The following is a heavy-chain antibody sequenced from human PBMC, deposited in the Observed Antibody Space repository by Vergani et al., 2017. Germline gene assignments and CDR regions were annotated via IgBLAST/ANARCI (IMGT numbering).Heavy chain of an antibody. D-gene: IGHD6-19*01. CDR1: GGTFSSYA. CDR2: IIPILGIA. J-gene: IGHJ4*02. V-gene: IGHV1-69*04. Sequence: QVQLVQSGAEVKKPGASVKVSCKASGGTFSSYAISWVRQAPGQGLEWMGRIIPILGIANYAQKFQGRVTITAAKSTSTAYMELSSLRSEDTAVYYCARGGIAVAGTFDYWGQGTLVTVSS. CDR3: ARGGIAVAGTFDY.